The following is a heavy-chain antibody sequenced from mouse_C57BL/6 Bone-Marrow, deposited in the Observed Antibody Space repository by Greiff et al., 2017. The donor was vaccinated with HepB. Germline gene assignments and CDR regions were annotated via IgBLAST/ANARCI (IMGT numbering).Heavy chain of an antibody. CDR2: IYPGSGNT. J-gene: IGHJ1*03. Sequence: VQLVESGAELVRPGASVKLSCKASGYTFTDYYINWVKQRPGQGLEWIARIYPGSGNTYYNEKFKGKATLTAEKSSSTAYMQLSSLTSEDSAVYFCARDSAYGWDFDVWGTGTTVTVSS. CDR3: ARDSAYGWDFDV. D-gene: IGHD1-1*02. CDR1: GYTFTDYY. V-gene: IGHV1-76*01.